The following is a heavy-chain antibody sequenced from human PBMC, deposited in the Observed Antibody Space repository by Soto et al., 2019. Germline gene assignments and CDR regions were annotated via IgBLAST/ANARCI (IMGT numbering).Heavy chain of an antibody. J-gene: IGHJ5*02. CDR1: GFTFSSYA. CDR3: AKGIEWVTTAWFDP. V-gene: IGHV3-23*01. Sequence: GGSLRLSCAASGFTFSSYAMSWVRPAPGKGLEWVSAISGSGGSTYYADSVKGRFTISRDNSKNTLYLQMNSLRAEDTAVYYCAKGIEWVTTAWFDPWGQGTLVTVSS. D-gene: IGHD4-17*01. CDR2: ISGSGGST.